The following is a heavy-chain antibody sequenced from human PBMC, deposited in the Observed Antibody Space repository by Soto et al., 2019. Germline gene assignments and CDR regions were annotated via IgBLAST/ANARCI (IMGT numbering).Heavy chain of an antibody. CDR3: ARLEGLATISYYFDF. D-gene: IGHD1-1*01. CDR2: IYYRGNT. J-gene: IGHJ4*02. CDR1: GGTVTNYY. Sequence: SETLSLTCSVSGGTVTNYYWTWIRLPPGKGLEWIGSIYYRGNTYYNPSLQTRVTISLDKSKSQFPLRLNSVTAADSAVYFCARLEGLATISYYFDFWGQEAQVTVSS. V-gene: IGHV4-59*05.